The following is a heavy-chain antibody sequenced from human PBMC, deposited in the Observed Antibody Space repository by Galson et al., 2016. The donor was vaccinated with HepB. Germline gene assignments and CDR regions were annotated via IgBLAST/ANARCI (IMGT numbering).Heavy chain of an antibody. Sequence: SLRLSCAASGFTFSSFTMSWVRQAPGKGLEWVSDISGWGGSSSYADSVRGRLTIARDNSKNSVFLEMNSLRVHDTAIYYGVQGSTAPAVWGKGTTVTVSS. CDR3: VQGSTAPAV. J-gene: IGHJ6*04. D-gene: IGHD1-26*01. CDR2: ISGWGGSS. CDR1: GFTFSSFT. V-gene: IGHV3-23*01.